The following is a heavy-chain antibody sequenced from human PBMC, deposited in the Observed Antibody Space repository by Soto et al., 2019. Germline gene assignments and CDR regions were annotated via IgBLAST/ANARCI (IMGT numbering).Heavy chain of an antibody. V-gene: IGHV3-48*01. CDR3: ARDARYALGYYYYYYMDV. CDR2: ISSISSTI. Sequence: EVQLVESGGGLVQPGGSLRLSCAASGFTFSSYSMNWVRQAPGKGLEWVSYISSISSTIYYADSVKGRFTISRDNSKTTQYLKMNSLRADDTAVYYCARDARYALGYYYYYYMDVWGKGTTVTVSS. J-gene: IGHJ6*03. CDR1: GFTFSSYS. D-gene: IGHD5-12*01.